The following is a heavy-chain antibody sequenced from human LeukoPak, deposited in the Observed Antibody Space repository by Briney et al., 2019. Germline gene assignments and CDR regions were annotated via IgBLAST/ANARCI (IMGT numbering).Heavy chain of an antibody. V-gene: IGHV1-18*01. CDR1: GYTFTSYA. Sequence: ASVKVSCKASGYTFTSYAMNWVRQAPGQGLEWMGWISAYNGNTNYAQKLQGRVTMTTDTSTSTAYMELRSLRSDDTAVYYCARGDWNYVSDYWGQGTLVTVSS. CDR3: ARGDWNYVSDY. J-gene: IGHJ4*02. CDR2: ISAYNGNT. D-gene: IGHD1-7*01.